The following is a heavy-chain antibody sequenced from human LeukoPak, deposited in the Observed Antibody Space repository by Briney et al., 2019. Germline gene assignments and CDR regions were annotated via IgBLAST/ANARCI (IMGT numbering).Heavy chain of an antibody. Sequence: GESLKISCKGSGYSFTSYWIGWVRQMPGKGLKWMGIIYPGDSDTRYSPSFQGQVTISADKSISTAYLQWSSLKASDTAMYYCARRITFGGVIPDPWGQGTLVTVSS. D-gene: IGHD3-16*02. CDR3: ARRITFGGVIPDP. CDR2: IYPGDSDT. CDR1: GYSFTSYW. V-gene: IGHV5-51*01. J-gene: IGHJ5*02.